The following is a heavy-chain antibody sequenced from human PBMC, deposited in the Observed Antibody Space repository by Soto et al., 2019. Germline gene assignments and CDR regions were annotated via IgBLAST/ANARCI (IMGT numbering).Heavy chain of an antibody. CDR1: GFTFTRYS. CDR3: ARESQDLTSNFDY. Sequence: GGSLRLSCAASGFTFTRYSMNWVRQAPGKGLGWVSSISSTTNYIYYGDSMKGRFTISRDNAKNSLYLEMNSLRAEDTAVYYCARESQDLTSNFDYWGQGTLVTVSS. CDR2: ISSTTNYI. J-gene: IGHJ4*02. V-gene: IGHV3-21*06.